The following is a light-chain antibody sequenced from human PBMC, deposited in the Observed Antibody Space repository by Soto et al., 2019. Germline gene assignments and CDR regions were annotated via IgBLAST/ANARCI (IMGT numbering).Light chain of an antibody. Sequence: EIVMRQSPATLSVSPGERATLSCRASQSVSSNLAWYQQKPGQAPRLLIYGASTRATGIPARFSGSGSGTEFTLTISSLQSEDFAVYYCQQYNNWPPTWTFGRGTKVDIK. CDR3: QQYNNWPPTWT. CDR2: GAS. V-gene: IGKV3-15*01. CDR1: QSVSSN. J-gene: IGKJ1*01.